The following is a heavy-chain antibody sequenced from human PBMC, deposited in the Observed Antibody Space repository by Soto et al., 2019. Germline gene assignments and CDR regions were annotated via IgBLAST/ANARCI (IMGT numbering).Heavy chain of an antibody. CDR1: GFTFSSYS. CDR2: ISSSSSYI. D-gene: IGHD3-3*01. CDR3: ATLLAYDFWSGYSELNY. Sequence: PGGSLRLSCAASGFTFSSYSMNWVRQAPGKGLEWVSSISSSSSYIYYADSVKGRFTISRDNAKNSLYLQMNSLRAEDTAVYYCATLLAYDFWSGYSELNYWGQGTMVTVYS. V-gene: IGHV3-21*01. J-gene: IGHJ4*02.